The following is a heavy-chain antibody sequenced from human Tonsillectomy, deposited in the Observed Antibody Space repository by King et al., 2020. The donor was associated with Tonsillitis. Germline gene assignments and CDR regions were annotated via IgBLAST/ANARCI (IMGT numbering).Heavy chain of an antibody. Sequence: VQLVESGGGLIHPGGSLRLSCAASWFTVSSKYMSWVLQDPGEGREWVLGIFSGGRPYYEDSVKGRITISRANSKNTLYLQMNSLRAEDTAVYYCAREGAAAGTERIGAFDIWGQGTMVTVSS. V-gene: IGHV3-53*01. CDR1: WFTVSSKY. CDR3: AREGAAAGTERIGAFDI. J-gene: IGHJ3*02. CDR2: IFSGGRP. D-gene: IGHD6-13*01.